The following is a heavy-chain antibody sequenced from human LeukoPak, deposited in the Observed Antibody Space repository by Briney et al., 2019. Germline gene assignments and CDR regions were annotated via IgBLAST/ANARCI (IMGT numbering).Heavy chain of an antibody. D-gene: IGHD3-10*01. CDR3: ASLRSYYYGSGSYPTPYFDY. CDR2: IYYSGST. CDR1: GGSISSYY. V-gene: IGHV4-59*01. J-gene: IGHJ4*02. Sequence: KSSETLSLICTVSGGSISSYYWSWIRQPPGKGLEWIGYIYYSGSTNYNPSLKSRVTISVDTSKNQFSLKLSSVTAAGTAVYYCASLRSYYYGSGSYPTPYFDYWGQGTLVTVSS.